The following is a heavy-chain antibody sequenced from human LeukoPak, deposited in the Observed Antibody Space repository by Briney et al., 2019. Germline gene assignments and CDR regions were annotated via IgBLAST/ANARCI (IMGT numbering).Heavy chain of an antibody. J-gene: IGHJ4*02. CDR1: GFTVSSNS. V-gene: IGHV3-20*04. Sequence: RTGGSLRLSCTVSGFTVSSNSMSWVRQAPGKGLEWVSGLNWDGGTTGHADSVKGRFTISRDNAKNSLYLQMNSLRAEDTALYYCARAQTYGDYRLLLDYWGQGTLVTVSS. CDR3: ARAQTYGDYRLLLDY. CDR2: LNWDGGTT. D-gene: IGHD4-17*01.